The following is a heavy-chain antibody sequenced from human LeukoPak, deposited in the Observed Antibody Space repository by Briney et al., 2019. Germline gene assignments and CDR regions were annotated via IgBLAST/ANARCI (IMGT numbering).Heavy chain of an antibody. CDR3: VHTYCGGDCQSYNQVHGAFHI. J-gene: IGHJ3*02. CDR2: IYWDNDK. CDR1: GFSLTTSKMG. V-gene: IGHV2-5*02. D-gene: IGHD2-21*02. Sequence: SGPTLVKPTQTLTLTCAFSGFSLTTSKMGVGWIRQPPGKALEWLAIIYWDNDKRYSPSLKSRLIITKDTPENQVVLTMTNVDPVDTATYYCVHTYCGGDCQSYNQVHGAFHIWGQGTMVTVSS.